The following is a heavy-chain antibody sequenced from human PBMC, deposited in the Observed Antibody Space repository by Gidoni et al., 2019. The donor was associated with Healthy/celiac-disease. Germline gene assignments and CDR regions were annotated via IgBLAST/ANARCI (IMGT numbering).Heavy chain of an antibody. V-gene: IGHV3-23*01. CDR3: AKGIRGD. Sequence: ELQLLESGGGLVQPGGSLRLSCAASGFTFSSCAMSWVRQAPGKGLEWVSAMRGSGGSTYYADSVKGRFTSSRDNSKNTLYLQMNSLRAEDTAVYYCAKGIRGDGGQGTLVTVSS. D-gene: IGHD4-17*01. J-gene: IGHJ4*02. CDR1: GFTFSSCA. CDR2: MRGSGGST.